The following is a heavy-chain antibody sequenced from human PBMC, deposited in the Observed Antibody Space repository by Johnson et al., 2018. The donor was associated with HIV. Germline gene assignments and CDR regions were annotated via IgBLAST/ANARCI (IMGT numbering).Heavy chain of an antibody. Sequence: QVQLVESGGGVVQPGRSLRLSCAASGFTFSSYAMHWVRQAPGKGLEWVAVISYDGSNKYYADSVKGRFTIYRDNSKNTLYLQMNRLRAEDTAVYYCARSVHDCGDYLWGRDAFDIWGQGTMVTVSS. J-gene: IGHJ3*02. D-gene: IGHD4-17*01. CDR3: ARSVHDCGDYLWGRDAFDI. CDR1: GFTFSSYA. CDR2: ISYDGSNK. V-gene: IGHV3-30*04.